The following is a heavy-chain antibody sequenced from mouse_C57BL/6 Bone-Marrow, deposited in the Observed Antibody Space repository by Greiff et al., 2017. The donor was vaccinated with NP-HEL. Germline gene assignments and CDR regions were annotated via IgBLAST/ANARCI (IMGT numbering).Heavy chain of an antibody. CDR3: ARGVGWLLRDY. CDR2: ISYDGSN. D-gene: IGHD2-3*01. Sequence: EVQLMESGPGLVKPSQSLSLTCSVTGYSITSGYYWNWIRQFPGNKLEWMGYISYDGSNNYNPSLKNRISITRDTSKNQCFLKLNSVTTEDTATYYCARGVGWLLRDYWGQGTTLTVSS. J-gene: IGHJ2*01. V-gene: IGHV3-6*01. CDR1: GYSITSGYY.